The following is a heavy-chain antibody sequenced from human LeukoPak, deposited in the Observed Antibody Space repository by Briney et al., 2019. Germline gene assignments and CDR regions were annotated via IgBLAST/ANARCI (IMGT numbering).Heavy chain of an antibody. V-gene: IGHV1-2*02. CDR3: ATLGVGASSY. Sequence: GASVTVSCKASGYTFTDYYMHWVRQAPGQGLEWMGWIKPNSGGATYAQKFQGRVTMTRDTSITTAFMELSGLRSDDTAVYYCATLGVGASSYWGQGTLVTVSS. J-gene: IGHJ4*02. CDR2: IKPNSGGA. CDR1: GYTFTDYY. D-gene: IGHD1-26*01.